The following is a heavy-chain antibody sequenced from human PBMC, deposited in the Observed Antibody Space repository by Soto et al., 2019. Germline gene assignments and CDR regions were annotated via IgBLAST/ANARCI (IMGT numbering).Heavy chain of an antibody. CDR1: GGSISSGGYY. CDR3: AKEGGKRHCGY. Sequence: QVQLQESGQGLVKPSQTLSLTCTVSGGSISSGGYYWSWIRQHPGEGLEWIVYIYYSGSTYYNPSLRSRVSIPVDTAKNHFSVKLSAVTAADTAVYYCAKEGGKRHCGYCGQGTLVTVSS. J-gene: IGHJ4*02. V-gene: IGHV4-31*03. CDR2: IYYSGST. D-gene: IGHD3-16*01.